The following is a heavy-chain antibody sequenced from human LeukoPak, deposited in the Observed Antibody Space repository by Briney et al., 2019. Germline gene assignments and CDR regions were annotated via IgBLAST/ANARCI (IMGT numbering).Heavy chain of an antibody. CDR2: ISGSGGRT. CDR3: AKGDGFGLLWFAEVFDY. Sequence: GGSLSLSCVASGFTFTSFGMNWVRQAPGKGLEWVPVISGSGGRTYYADSVKGRFTISRDNSKKTLYLQMNSLRAEDTAVYYCAKGDGFGLLWFAEVFDYWGQGTLVTVSS. CDR1: GFTFTSFG. D-gene: IGHD3-10*01. V-gene: IGHV3-23*01. J-gene: IGHJ4*02.